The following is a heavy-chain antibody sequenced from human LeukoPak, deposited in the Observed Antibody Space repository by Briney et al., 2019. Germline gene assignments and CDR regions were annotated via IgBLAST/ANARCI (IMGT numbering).Heavy chain of an antibody. CDR2: IYYSGST. CDR1: GGSISSYY. Sequence: PSETLSLTCTVSGGSISSYYWNWIRQPPGKGLEWIGYIYYSGSTNHNPSLKSRVTISVDTSKNQFSLKLSSVTAADTAVYYCARGYSYAQDYWGQGTLVTVSS. D-gene: IGHD5-18*01. V-gene: IGHV4-59*01. CDR3: ARGYSYAQDY. J-gene: IGHJ4*02.